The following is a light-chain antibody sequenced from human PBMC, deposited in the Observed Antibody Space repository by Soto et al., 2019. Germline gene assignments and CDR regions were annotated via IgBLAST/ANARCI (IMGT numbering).Light chain of an antibody. CDR3: QQLLT. CDR2: GAS. V-gene: IGKV3-20*01. J-gene: IGKJ4*01. CDR1: QSVSSSY. Sequence: EIGLTQSSGTLSLSPGERATLSCRASQSVSSSYLAWYQQKPGQAPRLLIYGASSRATGIPDRFSGSGSGTDFTLTISRLEPEDFAVYYCQQLLTFGGGTKVEIK.